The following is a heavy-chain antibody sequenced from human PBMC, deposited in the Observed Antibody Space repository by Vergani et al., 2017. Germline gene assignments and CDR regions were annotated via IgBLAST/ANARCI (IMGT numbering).Heavy chain of an antibody. V-gene: IGHV4-31*03. J-gene: IGHJ4*02. Sequence: QVQLQESGPGLVKPSQTLSLTCTVSGGSISSGGYYWSWIRQHPGKGLEWIGYIYYSGSTYYNPSLKGRVTISVDTSKNQFSLKLSSVTAADTAVYYCAREDYGSSRGRYFDYWGQGTLVTVSS. CDR3: AREDYGSSRGRYFDY. CDR1: GGSISSGGYY. D-gene: IGHD6-6*01. CDR2: IYYSGST.